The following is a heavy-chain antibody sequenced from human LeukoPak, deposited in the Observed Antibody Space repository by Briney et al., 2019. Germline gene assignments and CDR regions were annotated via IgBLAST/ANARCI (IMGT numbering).Heavy chain of an antibody. Sequence: GGSVRLSCAASGFTFSSYAMNWARQAPGKGLEWVSAISGSGASTYYADSVKGRFTISRDNSKNTLYLQMNSLRAEDTAIYYCAKAALRYQLLSSLDYWGQGTLVTASS. V-gene: IGHV3-23*01. CDR2: ISGSGAST. CDR1: GFTFSSYA. CDR3: AKAALRYQLLSSLDY. J-gene: IGHJ4*02. D-gene: IGHD2-2*01.